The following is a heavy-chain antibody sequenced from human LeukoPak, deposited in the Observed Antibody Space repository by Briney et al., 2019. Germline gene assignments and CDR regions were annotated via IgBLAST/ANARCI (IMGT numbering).Heavy chain of an antibody. V-gene: IGHV1-2*06. J-gene: IGHJ4*02. CDR1: GYTFTGYY. D-gene: IGHD6-19*01. CDR3: ARDSHSSGWYLIGY. CDR2: INPNSGGT. Sequence: ASVKVSCKASGYTFTGYYTHWVRQAPGQGLEWMGRINPNSGGTNYAQKFQGRVTMTRDTSISTAYTELSRLRSDDTAVYYCARDSHSSGWYLIGYWGQGTLVTVSS.